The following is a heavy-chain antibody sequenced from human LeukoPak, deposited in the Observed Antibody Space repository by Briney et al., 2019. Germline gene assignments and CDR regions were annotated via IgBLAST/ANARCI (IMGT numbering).Heavy chain of an antibody. V-gene: IGHV3-48*01. CDR1: GFTSSSYT. CDR2: ISPSSSMM. CDR3: ARDGDYGDYYGMDV. Sequence: PSGGSLRLSCSASGFTSSSYTMNWIRQAPGKGLEWVSSISPSSSMMHYADSVRGRFTISRDNSKNTLYLQMNSLRAEDTAVYYCARDGDYGDYYGMDVWGQGTTVTVSS. D-gene: IGHD4-17*01. J-gene: IGHJ6*02.